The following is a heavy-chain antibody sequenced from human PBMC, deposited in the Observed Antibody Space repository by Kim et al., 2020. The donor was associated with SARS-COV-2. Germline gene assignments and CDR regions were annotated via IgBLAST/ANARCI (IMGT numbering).Heavy chain of an antibody. CDR1: GASISTSYY. D-gene: IGHD1-26*01. CDR3: ARLLISGTYYLDY. CDR2: LFYGGGT. Sequence: SETLSLTCTVSGASISTSYYWGWIRQPPGKGLEWIGSLFYGGGTYYNPSLKSRVTMSVDTSKNQFSLQLTSVTAADTAIYYCARLLISGTYYLDYWGQGT. V-gene: IGHV4-39*01. J-gene: IGHJ4*02.